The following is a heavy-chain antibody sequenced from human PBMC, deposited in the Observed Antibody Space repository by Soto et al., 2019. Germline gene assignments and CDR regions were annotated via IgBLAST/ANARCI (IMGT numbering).Heavy chain of an antibody. Sequence: ASVKVSCKASGYTFTSYAMHWVRQAPGQRLEWMGRIIPSIGITNYSQKFQGRVTITADKSTSTAYMELSSLRSEDTAVYYCARDCSSTSCYAYPWGQGTLVTVSS. J-gene: IGHJ5*02. V-gene: IGHV1-3*01. D-gene: IGHD2-2*01. CDR2: IIPSIGIT. CDR3: ARDCSSTSCYAYP. CDR1: GYTFTSYA.